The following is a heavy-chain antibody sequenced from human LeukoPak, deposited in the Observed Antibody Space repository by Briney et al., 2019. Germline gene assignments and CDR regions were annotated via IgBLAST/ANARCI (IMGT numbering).Heavy chain of an antibody. CDR2: IYHSGST. J-gene: IGHJ4*02. CDR3: ARDYYDSFDY. V-gene: IGHV4-38-2*02. D-gene: IGHD3-22*01. Sequence: SETLSLTCTVSGYSISSGYYWGWIRQPPGKGLEWIGSIYHSGSTYYNPSLKSRVTISVDTSKNQFSLKLSSVTAADTAVYYCARDYYDSFDYWGQGTLVTVSS. CDR1: GYSISSGYY.